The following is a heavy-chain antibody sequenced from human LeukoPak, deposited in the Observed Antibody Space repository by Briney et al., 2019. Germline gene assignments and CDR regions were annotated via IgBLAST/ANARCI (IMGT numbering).Heavy chain of an antibody. CDR3: ASGRQLGY. V-gene: IGHV3-7*01. CDR1: GFTFSNYW. J-gene: IGHJ4*02. Sequence: HPGGSLRLSCAASGFTFSNYWMSWVRQAPGKGLEWVANIKQDGSEKYYVDSVKGRFTISRDNDKNSLYLQMNSLRAEGAAVYYCASGRQLGYWGQGTLVTVSS. CDR2: IKQDGSEK. D-gene: IGHD6-13*01.